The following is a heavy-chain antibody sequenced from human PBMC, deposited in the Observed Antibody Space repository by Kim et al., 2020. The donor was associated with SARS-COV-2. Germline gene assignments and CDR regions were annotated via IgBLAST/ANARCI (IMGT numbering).Heavy chain of an antibody. CDR1: GASISDDY. CDR3: ARLPDITGWPFDY. CDR2: FSYNKRT. Sequence: SETLSLTCTISGASISDDYWTWIRQPPGKGLEWIGYFSYNKRTSYNPSLKSRVPMSLDTSRNQFSLKLNSVTAADTAVYYCARLPDITGWPFDYWAQGTLVTVSS. D-gene: IGHD6-19*01. V-gene: IGHV4-59*08. J-gene: IGHJ4*02.